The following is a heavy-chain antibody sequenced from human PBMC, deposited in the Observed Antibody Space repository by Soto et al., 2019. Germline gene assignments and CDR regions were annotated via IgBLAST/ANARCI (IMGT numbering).Heavy chain of an antibody. J-gene: IGHJ4*02. D-gene: IGHD3-22*01. CDR1: GFTFSSYS. Sequence: PGGPLRLSCAASGFTFSSYSMNWVRKAPGKGLEWVSLISWDGGSTYYADSVKGRFTISRDNSKNTLYLQMNSLRAEDTAVYYCARNYYDSGGGFDYWGQGTLVTVSS. V-gene: IGHV3-23*01. CDR2: ISWDGGST. CDR3: ARNYYDSGGGFDY.